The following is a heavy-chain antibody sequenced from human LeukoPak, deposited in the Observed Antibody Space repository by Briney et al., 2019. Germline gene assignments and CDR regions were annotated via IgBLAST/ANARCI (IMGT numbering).Heavy chain of an antibody. D-gene: IGHD3-22*01. J-gene: IGHJ3*02. CDR3: TRVRALYFYDSSGTSRAQDAFDI. CDR2: IIPIFGTA. CDR1: GGTFSSYA. V-gene: IGHV1-69*05. Sequence: ASVKVSCKASGGTFSSYAISWVRQAPGQGLEWMGGIIPIFGTANYAQKFQGRVTITTDESTSTAYMELSSLRSDDTAVYYCTRVRALYFYDSSGTSRAQDAFDIWGQGTVVTVSS.